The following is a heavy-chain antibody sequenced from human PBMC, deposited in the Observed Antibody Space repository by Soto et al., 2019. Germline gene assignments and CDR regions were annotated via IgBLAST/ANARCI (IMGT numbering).Heavy chain of an antibody. CDR2: ISPDGSDK. J-gene: IGHJ2*01. V-gene: IGHV3-7*01. CDR3: ARARIDL. Sequence: EVQLVESGGGLVQPGGSLRLSCAAFGFSFSSYWMTWVRQAPGKGLEWVANISPDGSDKYYVDSVKGRFTISRDHVKNSLYLQVTSLRVDDTALYYCARARIDLWGRGTLVTVSS. CDR1: GFSFSSYW.